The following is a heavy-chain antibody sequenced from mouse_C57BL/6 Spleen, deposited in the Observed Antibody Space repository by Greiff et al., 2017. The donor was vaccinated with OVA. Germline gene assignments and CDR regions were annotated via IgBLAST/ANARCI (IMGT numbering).Heavy chain of an antibody. Sequence: ESGPGLVKPSQSLSLTCSVTGYSITSGYYWNWIRQFPGNKLEWMGYISYDGSNNYNPSLKNRISITRDTSKNQFFLKLNSVTTEDTATYYCASYYDYARDYWGQGTTLTVSS. CDR2: ISYDGSN. J-gene: IGHJ2*01. V-gene: IGHV3-6*01. CDR3: ASYYDYARDY. D-gene: IGHD2-4*01. CDR1: GYSITSGYY.